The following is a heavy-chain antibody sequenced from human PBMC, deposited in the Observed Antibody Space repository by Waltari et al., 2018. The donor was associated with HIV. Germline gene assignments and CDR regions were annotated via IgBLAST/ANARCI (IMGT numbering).Heavy chain of an antibody. CDR2: IYSGVGT. CDR3: ARVPRGPYGMDV. V-gene: IGHV3-66*01. CDR1: GFPVSSNF. J-gene: IGHJ6*02. Sequence: EVQLVESGGGLVQPGGSLRLSCAAFGFPVSSNFMSWVRQAPGKGLEWVSVIYSGVGTYYADSVKGRFTISRDNSKNTLYLQMNSLRAEDMAVYYCARVPRGPYGMDVWGQGTTVTVSS.